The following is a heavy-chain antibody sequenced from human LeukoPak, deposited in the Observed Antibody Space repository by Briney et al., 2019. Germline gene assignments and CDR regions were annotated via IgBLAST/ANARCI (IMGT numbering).Heavy chain of an antibody. D-gene: IGHD3-10*01. J-gene: IGHJ4*02. CDR1: GGSISDYY. Sequence: SETLSLTCTVSGGSISDYYWSWIRQPPGKGLEWIGYISYTEGTNYNPSLESRVAISVDTSKNQFSLKLSSVTAADTAVYYCARHGEGFYYFDYWGQGTLVTVSS. CDR3: ARHGEGFYYFDY. V-gene: IGHV4-59*08. CDR2: ISYTEGT.